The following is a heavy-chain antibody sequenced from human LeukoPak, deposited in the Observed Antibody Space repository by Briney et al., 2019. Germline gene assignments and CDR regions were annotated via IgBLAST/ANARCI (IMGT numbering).Heavy chain of an antibody. CDR3: ARVLRYCSGGNCYSGGLGYMDV. J-gene: IGHJ6*03. CDR2: ISYHGSNE. D-gene: IGHD2-15*01. CDR1: GFTFSSYG. Sequence: GRSLRLSCAASGFTFSSYGMHWVRQAPGKGLEWVAVISYHGSNENYADSVKGRFTISRDNAKNSLFLQMNSLRAEDTAVYYCARVLRYCSGGNCYSGGLGYMDVWGKGTTVTISS. V-gene: IGHV3-30*03.